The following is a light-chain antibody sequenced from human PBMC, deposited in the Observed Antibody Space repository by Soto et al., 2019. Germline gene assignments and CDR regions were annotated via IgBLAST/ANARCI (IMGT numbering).Light chain of an antibody. Sequence: SVLTQPPSASGSPGQSVTISCTGTSSDVGGYDYVSWYQQHPGKAPKLMIYEVSKRPTGVPDRFSGSKSGNTASVTVSGFQAEDEADYYCSSYAGSSTYVFGTGTKVTV. J-gene: IGLJ1*01. V-gene: IGLV2-8*01. CDR1: SSDVGGYDY. CDR3: SSYAGSSTYV. CDR2: EVS.